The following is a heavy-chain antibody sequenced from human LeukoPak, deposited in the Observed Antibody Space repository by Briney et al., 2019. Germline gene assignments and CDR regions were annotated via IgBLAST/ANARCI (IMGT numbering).Heavy chain of an antibody. J-gene: IGHJ6*02. CDR1: GGSFSGYY. CDR3: ARGPPQLILEWLLSDRGMDV. V-gene: IGHV4-34*01. Sequence: SSETLSLTCAVYGGSFSGYYWSWIRQPPGKGLEWIGEINHSGSTNYNPSLKSRVTISVDTSKNQFFLKLSSVTAADTAVYYCARGPPQLILEWLLSDRGMDVWGQGTTVTVSS. D-gene: IGHD3-3*01. CDR2: INHSGST.